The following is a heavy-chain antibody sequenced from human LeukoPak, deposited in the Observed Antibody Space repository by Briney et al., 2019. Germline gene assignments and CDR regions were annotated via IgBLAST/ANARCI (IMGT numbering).Heavy chain of an antibody. CDR2: IYYSGST. V-gene: IGHV4-39*01. CDR3: IGGPAGGVTTFYYYYMDA. J-gene: IGHJ6*03. Sequence: PSETLSLTCTVSGGSISSSSYYWGWIRQPPGKGLEWIGSIYYSGSTYYNPSLKSRVTISVDTSKNQFSLKLSSVTAADTAVYYCIGGPAGGVTTFYYYYMDAWGKGTTVTVSS. D-gene: IGHD4-11*01. CDR1: GGSISSSSYY.